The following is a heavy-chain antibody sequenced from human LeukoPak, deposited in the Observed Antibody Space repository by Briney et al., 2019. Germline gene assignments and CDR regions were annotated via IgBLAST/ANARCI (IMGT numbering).Heavy chain of an antibody. Sequence: PGGSLRLSCAASGFTFSSNYMSWARQAPGKGLEWVSVIYSGGSTYYADSVKGRFTISRDNSKNTLYLQMNSLRAEDTAVYYCARAVGYSYGRDYWGQGTLVTVSS. V-gene: IGHV3-66*01. CDR1: GFTFSSNY. J-gene: IGHJ4*02. CDR2: IYSGGST. D-gene: IGHD5-18*01. CDR3: ARAVGYSYGRDY.